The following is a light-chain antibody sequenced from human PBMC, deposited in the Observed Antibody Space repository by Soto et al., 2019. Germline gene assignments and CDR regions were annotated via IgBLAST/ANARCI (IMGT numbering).Light chain of an antibody. CDR2: CAS. J-gene: IGKJ1*01. V-gene: IGKV4-1*01. Sequence: DIVMTQSPDSLAVSLGERATINCKSSQSVLYSSNNKNYLAWYQQKPGQSPKLLIYCASTRESGVPDRFSGSGSGTDFTLTISSLQAEDVAVYYCHQYYSRPPWTFGQGTKVEVK. CDR3: HQYYSRPPWT. CDR1: QSVLYSSNNKNY.